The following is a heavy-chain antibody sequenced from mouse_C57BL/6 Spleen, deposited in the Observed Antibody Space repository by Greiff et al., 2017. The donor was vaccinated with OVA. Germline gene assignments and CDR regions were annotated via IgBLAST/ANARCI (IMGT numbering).Heavy chain of an antibody. Sequence: VKLQQPGAELVMPGASVKLSCKASGYTFTSYWMHWVKQRPGQGLEWIGEIDPSDSYTNYNQKFKGKSTLTVDKSSSTAYMQLSSLTSEDSAVYYCAKTAQASGAMDYWGQGTSVTVSS. D-gene: IGHD3-2*02. V-gene: IGHV1-69*01. CDR3: AKTAQASGAMDY. CDR1: GYTFTSYW. J-gene: IGHJ4*01. CDR2: IDPSDSYT.